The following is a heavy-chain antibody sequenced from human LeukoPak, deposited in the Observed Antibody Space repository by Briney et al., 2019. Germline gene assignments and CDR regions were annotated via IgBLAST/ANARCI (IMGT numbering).Heavy chain of an antibody. Sequence: PGGSLRLSCAVSGFTFDDYARHWVRQAPGKGLEWVSLISGDGGSRYYAGSVKGRFTVSRDNSKNSLYLQMNRLRTDDTAFYYCAKGADPLTWRMTTVAGTRFDFWGQGTLVTVSS. D-gene: IGHD6-19*01. CDR3: AKGADPLTWRMTTVAGTRFDF. V-gene: IGHV3-43*02. CDR2: ISGDGGSR. CDR1: GFTFDDYA. J-gene: IGHJ4*02.